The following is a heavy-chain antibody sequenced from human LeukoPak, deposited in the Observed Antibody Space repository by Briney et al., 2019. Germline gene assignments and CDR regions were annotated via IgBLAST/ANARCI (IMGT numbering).Heavy chain of an antibody. CDR3: AKDWGAAGTMGFDY. CDR2: ISWNSGSI. Sequence: GGSLRLSCAASGFTFDDYAMHWVRQAPGKGLEWVSGISWNSGSIGYADSVKGRFTISRDNAKNSLYLQMNSLRAEDTALYYCAKDWGAAGTMGFDYWGQGTLVTVSS. CDR1: GFTFDDYA. V-gene: IGHV3-9*01. J-gene: IGHJ4*02. D-gene: IGHD6-13*01.